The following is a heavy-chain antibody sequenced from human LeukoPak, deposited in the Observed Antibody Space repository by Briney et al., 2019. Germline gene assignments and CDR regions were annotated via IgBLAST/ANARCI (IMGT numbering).Heavy chain of an antibody. Sequence: PSETLSLTCTVSGGSTSSSSSYWGWIRQPPGKGLECIGRISYSGRTYYNPSLQSRVTISVDTSKNQFSLRLSSVTAADTAVYYCARLRAYYYDSSGYYNFDFWGQGTLVTVSS. J-gene: IGHJ4*02. CDR2: ISYSGRT. CDR1: GGSTSSSSSY. V-gene: IGHV4-39*01. D-gene: IGHD3-22*01. CDR3: ARLRAYYYDSSGYYNFDF.